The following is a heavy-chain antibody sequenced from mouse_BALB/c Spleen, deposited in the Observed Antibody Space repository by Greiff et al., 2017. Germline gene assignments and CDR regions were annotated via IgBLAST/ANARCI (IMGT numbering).Heavy chain of an antibody. CDR2: INPGSAYN. V-gene: IGHV1-4*01. CDR3: AREQGGYPMDY. J-gene: IGHJ4*01. Sequence: QVQLKQSGAELARPGASVKMSCKASGYTFTTFTIHWLKQRPGQGLEWIAYINPGSAYNYYNKKFKDKATLTADKSSSAVYMQLSSLTYEDSAVFYCAREQGGYPMDYWGQGTSVSVSS. CDR1: GYTFTTFT.